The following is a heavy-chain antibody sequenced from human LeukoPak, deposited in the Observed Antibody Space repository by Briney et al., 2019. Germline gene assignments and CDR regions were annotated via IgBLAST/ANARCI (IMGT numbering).Heavy chain of an antibody. CDR1: GFTFNNYA. V-gene: IGHV3-23*01. Sequence: GGSLRLSCAASGFTFNNYALTWVRQTPGKGLECVSAISGDGVSPYYADSVRGRFTISRDNSKNTLYLQMNGLTAEDTAVYYCAKDRYGDYRPRTLDYWGQGTLVTVSS. D-gene: IGHD4-17*01. CDR3: AKDRYGDYRPRTLDY. J-gene: IGHJ4*02. CDR2: ISGDGVSP.